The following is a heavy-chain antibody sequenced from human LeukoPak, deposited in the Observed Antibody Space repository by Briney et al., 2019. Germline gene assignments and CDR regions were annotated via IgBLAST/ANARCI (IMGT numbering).Heavy chain of an antibody. J-gene: IGHJ6*03. CDR1: GYSISSGYY. D-gene: IGHD4-11*01. V-gene: IGHV4-38-2*01. CDR2: IYHSGST. CDR3: AGTTNHYYYYYMDV. Sequence: SETLSLTCAVSGYSISSGYYWGWIRQPPGKGLEWIGRIYHSGSTYYNPSLKSRVTISVDTSKNQFSVKLSSVTAADTAVYYCAGTTNHYYYYYMDVWGKGTTVTVSS.